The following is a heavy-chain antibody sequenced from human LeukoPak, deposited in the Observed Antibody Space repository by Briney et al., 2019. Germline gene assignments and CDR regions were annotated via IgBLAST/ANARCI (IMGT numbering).Heavy chain of an antibody. J-gene: IGHJ4*02. CDR1: GFTFNSYS. D-gene: IGHD6-19*01. CDR2: ISYSSTSV. V-gene: IGHV3-21*06. Sequence: GGSLRLSCAASGFTFNSYSMNWVRQAPGKGLEWVSSISYSSTSVFYADSVEGRFTISRDDAKNSLYLQVNSLGAEDTAVYYCARVAVAGLEVVDYWGQGTLVTVSS. CDR3: ARVAVAGLEVVDY.